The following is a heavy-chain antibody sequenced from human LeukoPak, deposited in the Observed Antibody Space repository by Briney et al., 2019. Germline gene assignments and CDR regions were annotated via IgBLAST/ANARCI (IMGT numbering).Heavy chain of an antibody. CDR3: ARDAKYYYGSRTFFFFEY. Sequence: SETLSLTCTVSGGSISSYYWGWIRQPPGKGLEWIGHIDTSGTTNYNPSLKSRVTMSTDTSKNQFSLKLSSVTAADTAIYYCARDAKYYYGSRTFFFFEYWGQGTLLTVSS. CDR1: GGSISSYY. CDR2: IDTSGTT. V-gene: IGHV4-4*07. J-gene: IGHJ4*02. D-gene: IGHD3-10*01.